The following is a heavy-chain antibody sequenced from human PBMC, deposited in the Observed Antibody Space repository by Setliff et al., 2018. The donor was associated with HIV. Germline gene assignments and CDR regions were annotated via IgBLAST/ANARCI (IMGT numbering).Heavy chain of an antibody. CDR1: GYTFTDYY. J-gene: IGHJ4*02. CDR3: ATGGLSRWLVRGDAFDY. D-gene: IGHD6-19*01. Sequence: ALVKVSCKASGYTFTDYYMHWVRQAPGQGLEWMGWINPKSGGTNSALKFQGRVTMTRDTSISTAYMDLSRLRSDDTAVYYCATGGLSRWLVRGDAFDYWGQGTLVTVSS. V-gene: IGHV1-2*02. CDR2: INPKSGGT.